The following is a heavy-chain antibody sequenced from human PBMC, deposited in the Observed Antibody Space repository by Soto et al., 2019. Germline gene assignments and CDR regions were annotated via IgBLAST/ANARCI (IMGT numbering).Heavy chain of an antibody. V-gene: IGHV3-15*07. J-gene: IGHJ6*02. CDR3: TTGSVEGV. CDR2: IKRKIDGEKR. CDR1: GFSFSNAW. D-gene: IGHD2-15*01. Sequence: GGSLILSCAASGFSFSNAWMNWVRQAPGKGLEWVGRIKRKIDGEKRDYAAPVKGRFTISRDDSKNTLYLQMNSLKVDDTAVYYCTTGSVEGVWGQGTTVTVSS.